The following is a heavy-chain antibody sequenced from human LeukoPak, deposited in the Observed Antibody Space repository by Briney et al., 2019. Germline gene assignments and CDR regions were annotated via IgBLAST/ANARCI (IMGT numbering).Heavy chain of an antibody. Sequence: PGGSLRLSCAASGFTFSSYWMSWVRQAPGKGLEWVANIKQDGSEKYYVDSVKGRFTISRDNAKNSLYLQMNSLSAEDTAVYYCARDQGSSWGPYYFDYWGQGTLVTVSS. CDR2: IKQDGSEK. D-gene: IGHD6-6*01. CDR3: ARDQGSSWGPYYFDY. V-gene: IGHV3-7*01. J-gene: IGHJ4*02. CDR1: GFTFSSYW.